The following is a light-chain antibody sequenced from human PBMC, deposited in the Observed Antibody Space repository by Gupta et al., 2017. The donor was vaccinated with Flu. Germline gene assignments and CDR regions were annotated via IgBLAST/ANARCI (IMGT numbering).Light chain of an antibody. J-gene: IGKJ4*01. CDR3: QHYNNYPLT. Sequence: DIQMTQSPSTLSASVGDRVSITCRASQSISSWLAWYQQKPGKAPKLLIYRASTLQSGVPSRFSGSGSGTEFTLTISSLQPDDFATYYCQHYNNYPLTFGGGTEVEIK. CDR1: QSISSW. CDR2: RAS. V-gene: IGKV1-5*03.